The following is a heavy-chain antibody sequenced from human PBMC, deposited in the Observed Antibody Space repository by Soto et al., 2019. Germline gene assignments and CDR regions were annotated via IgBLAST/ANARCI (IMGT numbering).Heavy chain of an antibody. CDR2: INAGNGNT. Sequence: ASVKVSCKASGYTFTSYAMHWVRQAPGQRLEWMGWINAGNGNTKYSQKFQGRVTITRDTSASTAYMELNSLRAEDTAVYYCARDGATLQYSSSGFGYFDYWGQGTLVTVSS. J-gene: IGHJ4*02. CDR1: GYTFTSYA. D-gene: IGHD6-13*01. V-gene: IGHV1-3*01. CDR3: ARDGATLQYSSSGFGYFDY.